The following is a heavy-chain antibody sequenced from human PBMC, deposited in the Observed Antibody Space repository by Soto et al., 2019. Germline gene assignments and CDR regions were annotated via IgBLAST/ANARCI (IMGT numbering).Heavy chain of an antibody. J-gene: IGHJ3*02. CDR2: ISAYNGNT. CDR1: GYTFTSYG. Sequence: QVQLVQSGAEVKKPGASVKVSCKASGYTFTSYGISWVRQAAGQGLEWMGWISAYNGNTNYAQKLQGRVTMTTDTATSTAYIELRSLSSDGTAVYYCSRDVRALEDIVVPRAALDAFDIWGQGTIVTVCS. V-gene: IGHV1-18*01. D-gene: IGHD2-2*01. CDR3: SRDVRALEDIVVPRAALDAFDI.